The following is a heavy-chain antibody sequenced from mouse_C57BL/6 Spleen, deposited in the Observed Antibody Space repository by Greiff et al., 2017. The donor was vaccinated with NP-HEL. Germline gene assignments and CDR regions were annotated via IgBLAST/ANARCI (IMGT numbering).Heavy chain of an antibody. J-gene: IGHJ1*03. CDR3: ARCPNPDYYGSSYWYFDV. Sequence: QVQLQQPGAELVKPGASVKLSCKASGYTFTSSWMHWVKQRPGRGLAWIGRIDPNSGGAKYNEKFKSKATLTVDKPSSTAYMQLSSLTSEDSAVYYCARCPNPDYYGSSYWYFDVWGTGTTVTVSS. D-gene: IGHD1-1*01. CDR1: GYTFTSSW. V-gene: IGHV1-72*01. CDR2: IDPNSGGA.